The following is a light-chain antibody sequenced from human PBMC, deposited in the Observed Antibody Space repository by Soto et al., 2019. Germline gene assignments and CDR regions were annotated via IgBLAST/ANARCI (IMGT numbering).Light chain of an antibody. CDR1: QNVLYSSNNKNY. CDR3: QQYYSIPYI. J-gene: IGKJ2*01. V-gene: IGKV4-1*01. CDR2: WAS. Sequence: DIVMTQSPDSLAVSLGERATINCKSSQNVLYSSNNKNYLAWYQQKPGQPPKLLIYWASTRESGVPDRFSGSGSGTDFTLSISSLQAEDVAVYYCQQYYSIPYIFGQGTKLEIK.